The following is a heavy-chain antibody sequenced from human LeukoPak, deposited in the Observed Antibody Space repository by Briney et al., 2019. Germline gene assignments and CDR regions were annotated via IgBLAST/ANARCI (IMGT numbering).Heavy chain of an antibody. CDR2: ISGSGGST. Sequence: GGSLRLSCAASGFTFGSYAMSWVRQAPGKGLEWVSAISGSGGSTYYADSVKGRFTISRDNSKNTLYLQMNSLRAEDTAVYYCAKRIWPDYYYGMDVWGKGTTVTVSS. J-gene: IGHJ6*04. CDR3: AKRIWPDYYYGMDV. V-gene: IGHV3-23*01. CDR1: GFTFGSYA.